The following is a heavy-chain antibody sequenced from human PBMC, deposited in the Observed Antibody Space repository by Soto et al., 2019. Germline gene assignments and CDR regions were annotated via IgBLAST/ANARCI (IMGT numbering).Heavy chain of an antibody. D-gene: IGHD1-26*01. CDR1: GFTFSNNW. V-gene: IGHV3-74*01. CDR2: VNSDGSNT. CDR3: ARAGAGAGSFDI. Sequence: PGGSLRLSCAASGFTFSNNWMHWVRQAPAKGLVWVSRVNSDGSNTLYADSVKGRFTISRDNAKNTLYLQMNSLRAEDTAVYYCARAGAGAGSFDIWGQGTMVTVSS. J-gene: IGHJ3*02.